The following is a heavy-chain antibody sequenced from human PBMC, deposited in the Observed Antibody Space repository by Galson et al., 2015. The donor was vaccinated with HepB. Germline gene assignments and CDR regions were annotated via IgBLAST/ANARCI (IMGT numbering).Heavy chain of an antibody. CDR3: ARGHVSDYAWDY. CDR2: ISSSSSYI. D-gene: IGHD5-12*01. J-gene: IGHJ4*02. Sequence: SLRLSCAASGFTFSSYSMNWVRQAPGKGLEWVSSISSSSSYIYYADSVKGRFTISRDNAKNSLYLQMNSLRAEDTAVYYCARGHVSDYAWDYWGQGTLVTVSS. CDR1: GFTFSSYS. V-gene: IGHV3-21*01.